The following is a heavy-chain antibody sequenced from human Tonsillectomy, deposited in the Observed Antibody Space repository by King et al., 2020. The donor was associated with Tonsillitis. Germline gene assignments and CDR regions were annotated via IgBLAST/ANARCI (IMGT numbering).Heavy chain of an antibody. J-gene: IGHJ5*02. CDR2: IDPEDDET. Sequence: QLVQSGPEVKKPGATVTISCKVSGYTFTDHYIHWVRLAPGKGLEWLGLIDPEDDETIFAETFRDRVTFTADMSSDTVYMELSRLRSEDTAVYYCTTGYCSATNCHFDHWGQGTLVTVSS. CDR3: TTGYCSATNCHFDH. V-gene: IGHV1-69-2*01. CDR1: GYTFTDHY. D-gene: IGHD2-2*01.